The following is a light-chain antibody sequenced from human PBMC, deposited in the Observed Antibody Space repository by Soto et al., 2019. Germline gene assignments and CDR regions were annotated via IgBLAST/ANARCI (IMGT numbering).Light chain of an antibody. Sequence: QSALTQPPSASGFPGQSVTISCTGGSSDVGENKYVSWYQQHPGKAPKLIIYEVSKRPSGIPGRFSGSKSGNTASLTVAGLQAADEADYYCSSYGGFNDVLFGGGTKLTVL. CDR1: SSDVGENKY. CDR2: EVS. V-gene: IGLV2-8*01. J-gene: IGLJ2*01. CDR3: SSYGGFNDVL.